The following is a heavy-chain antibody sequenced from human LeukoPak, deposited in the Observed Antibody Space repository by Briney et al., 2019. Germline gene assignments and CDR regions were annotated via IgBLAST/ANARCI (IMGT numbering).Heavy chain of an antibody. V-gene: IGHV4-39*01. CDR1: GGSISSSSYY. CDR2: IYYSGTT. Sequence: ASETLSLTCTVSGGSISSSSYYWGWIRQPPGKGLEWIGSIYYSGTTYYNPSLKSRVTISVDTSMNHFSLKLSSVTAADTAVYYCARRYIVAGTTYWGQGTLVTVSS. J-gene: IGHJ4*02. D-gene: IGHD5-12*01. CDR3: ARRYIVAGTTY.